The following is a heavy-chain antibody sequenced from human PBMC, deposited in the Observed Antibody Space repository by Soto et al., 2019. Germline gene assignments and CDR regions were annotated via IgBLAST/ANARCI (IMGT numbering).Heavy chain of an antibody. CDR2: IIPIFGTA. Sequence: QVQLVQSGAEVKKPGSSVKVSCKASGGTFSSYAISWVRQAPGQGLEWMGGIIPIFGTANYAQKFQGRVTITADESTSTAYMELSSLRSEDTAVYYCARGTDYYGSGSYERDDYYGMDVWGQGTTVTVSS. D-gene: IGHD3-10*01. J-gene: IGHJ6*02. CDR1: GGTFSSYA. V-gene: IGHV1-69*01. CDR3: ARGTDYYGSGSYERDDYYGMDV.